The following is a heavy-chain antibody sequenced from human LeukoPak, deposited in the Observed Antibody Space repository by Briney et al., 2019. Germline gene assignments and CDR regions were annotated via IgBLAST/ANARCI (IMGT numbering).Heavy chain of an antibody. CDR1: GGSISSYY. CDR2: IYYSGST. Sequence: SETLSLTCTVSGGSISSYYWGWIRQPPGMGLEWIGSIYYSGSTYYNPSLKSRVTISVDTSKNQFSLNLNSVTAADTALYYCASHSSYVSPFRSWGRGPLVTVSP. D-gene: IGHD3-10*02. V-gene: IGHV4-39*01. CDR3: ASHSSYVSPFRS. J-gene: IGHJ5*02.